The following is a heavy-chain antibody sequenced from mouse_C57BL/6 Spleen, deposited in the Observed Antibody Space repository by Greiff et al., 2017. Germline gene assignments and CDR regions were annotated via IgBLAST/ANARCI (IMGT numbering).Heavy chain of an antibody. Sequence: QVQLQQSGAELVKPGASVKISCKASGYAFSSYWLNWVKQRPGKGLEWIGQIYPGDGDTNYNGKFKGKATLTADKSSSTAYMQLSSLTSEDTAVYCSAKYTAYYCSSPYYFDYWGQGTTLTVSS. CDR3: AKYTAYYCSSPYYFDY. CDR1: GYAFSSYW. D-gene: IGHD1-1*01. V-gene: IGHV1-80*01. J-gene: IGHJ2*01. CDR2: IYPGDGDT.